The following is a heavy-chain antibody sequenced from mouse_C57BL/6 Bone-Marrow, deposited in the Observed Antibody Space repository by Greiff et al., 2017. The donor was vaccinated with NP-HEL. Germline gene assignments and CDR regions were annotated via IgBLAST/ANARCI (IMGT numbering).Heavy chain of an antibody. CDR1: GFTFNTYA. CDR3: VREGVLYGSSYDWYFDV. CDR2: IRSKSSNYAT. V-gene: IGHV10-3*01. Sequence: EVMLVESGGGLVQPKGSLKLSCAASGFTFNTYAMHWVRQAPGKGLEWVARIRSKSSNYATYYADSVKDRFTISRDDSQSMLYLQMNNLKTEDTAMYYCVREGVLYGSSYDWYFDVWGTGTTVTVSS. J-gene: IGHJ1*03. D-gene: IGHD1-1*01.